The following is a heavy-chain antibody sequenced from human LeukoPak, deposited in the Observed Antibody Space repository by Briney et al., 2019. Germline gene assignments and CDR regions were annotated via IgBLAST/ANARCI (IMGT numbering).Heavy chain of an antibody. CDR3: AGRRSSGWYAY. J-gene: IGHJ4*02. CDR2: IYDSGTT. D-gene: IGHD6-19*01. CDR1: GLTVSSNY. Sequence: GGSLRLSCATSGLTVSSNYMSWVRQAPEKGLEWVSVIYDSGTTYYADSVKGRFLIFRDTSKNTVDLQMNSLRVEDTAVYYCAGRRSSGWYAYWGQGTLVTVSS. V-gene: IGHV3-53*01.